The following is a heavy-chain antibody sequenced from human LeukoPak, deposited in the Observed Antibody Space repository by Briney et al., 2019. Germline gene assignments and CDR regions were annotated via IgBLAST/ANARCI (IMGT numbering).Heavy chain of an antibody. Sequence: GGSLRLSCAASGFTVSSNYMSWVRQAPGKGLEWVSLIYSDGNTYYADSVKGRFTISRDNSKNTLYLQMSSLRAEDTAVYFCVRGYSFGPYGMDVWGQGTTVTVSS. CDR3: VRGYSFGPYGMDV. V-gene: IGHV3-53*05. D-gene: IGHD2-15*01. J-gene: IGHJ6*02. CDR1: GFTVSSNY. CDR2: IYSDGNT.